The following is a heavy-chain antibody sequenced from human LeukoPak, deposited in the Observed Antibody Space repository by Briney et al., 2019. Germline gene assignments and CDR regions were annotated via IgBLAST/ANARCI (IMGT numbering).Heavy chain of an antibody. CDR1: GFTFSSYG. CDR2: ISYDGSNK. J-gene: IGHJ4*02. CDR3: AKAVTYYYDSRGYFDY. D-gene: IGHD3-22*01. V-gene: IGHV3-30*18. Sequence: GWSLRLSCAASGFTFSSYGMHWVRQAPGKGLEWVAVISYDGSNKYYADSVKGRFTISRDNSKNTLYLQMNSLRAEDTAVYYCAKAVTYYYDSRGYFDYWGQGTLVTVSS.